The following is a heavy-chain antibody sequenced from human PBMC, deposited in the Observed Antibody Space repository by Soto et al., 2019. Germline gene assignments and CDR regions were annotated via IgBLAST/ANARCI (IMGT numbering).Heavy chain of an antibody. V-gene: IGHV4-30-4*01. CDR1: VPSFSSRYNC. Sequence: SETLSLTFNVAVPSFSSRYNCLGRLRQPPGKGLGWSGNIYYSGNTYYNPSLKSRLIISIDASKNQFSLKVGSVTAADTAVYYCASSSLYGMDVGGQGTTVTVSS. CDR3: ASSSLYGMDV. CDR2: IYYSGNT. J-gene: IGHJ6*02.